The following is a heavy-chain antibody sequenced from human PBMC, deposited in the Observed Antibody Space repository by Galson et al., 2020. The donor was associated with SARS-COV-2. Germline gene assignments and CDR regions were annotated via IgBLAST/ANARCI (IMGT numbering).Heavy chain of an antibody. Sequence: GGSLRLSCAASGFMFSSYWMHWVRQAPGKGLVWVSRINDDGTVTNYADSVKGRFTISRDNAKNTLYLQMNSLRGDDTAVYYCARGMGDYWGQGTLVTVSS. CDR1: GFMFSSYW. V-gene: IGHV3-74*01. CDR2: INDDGTVT. J-gene: IGHJ4*02. D-gene: IGHD3-10*01. CDR3: ARGMGDY.